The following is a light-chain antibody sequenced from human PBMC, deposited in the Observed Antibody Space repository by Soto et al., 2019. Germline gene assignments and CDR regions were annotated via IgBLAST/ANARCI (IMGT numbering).Light chain of an antibody. CDR2: GAS. J-gene: IGKJ3*01. V-gene: IGKV3-20*01. CDR1: QGVSSSS. Sequence: EIVLTHSPGTLSLSPGERATLSCRASQGVSSSSLAGYQQKPGQAPRLLIYGASSRATGIPDRFSGSGSGTDFTLTISRLEPEDFAVYYCQQYGSSPLFTFGPGTKVDIK. CDR3: QQYGSSPLFT.